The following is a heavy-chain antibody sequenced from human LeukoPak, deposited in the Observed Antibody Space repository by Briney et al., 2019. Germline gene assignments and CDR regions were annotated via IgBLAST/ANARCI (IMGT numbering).Heavy chain of an antibody. CDR2: ISSSSSYI. D-gene: IGHD4-17*01. V-gene: IGHV3-21*01. CDR3: ARYYGDHFDP. J-gene: IGHJ5*02. Sequence: GGSLRLSCAASGFTFSSYSMNWVRQAPGKGLEWVSPISSSSSYIYYADSVKGRFTISRDNSKNTLYLQMNSLRAEDTAVYYCARYYGDHFDPWGQGTLVTVSS. CDR1: GFTFSSYS.